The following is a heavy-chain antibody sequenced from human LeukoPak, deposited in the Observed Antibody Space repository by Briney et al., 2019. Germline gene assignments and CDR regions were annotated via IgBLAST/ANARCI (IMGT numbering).Heavy chain of an antibody. CDR3: AKGGKWDVTPFDY. V-gene: IGHV3-23*01. Sequence: GGSLRLSCAASGFSFSSYAMSWVRQAPGKGLEWVSAISGSGGSTYYADSVKGRFTISRDNSKNTLYLQVNSLRAEDTAVYYCAKGGKWDVTPFDYWGQGTLVTVSS. D-gene: IGHD1-26*01. CDR1: GFSFSSYA. J-gene: IGHJ4*02. CDR2: ISGSGGST.